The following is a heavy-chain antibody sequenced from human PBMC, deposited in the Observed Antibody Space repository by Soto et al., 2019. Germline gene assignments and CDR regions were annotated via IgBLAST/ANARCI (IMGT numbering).Heavy chain of an antibody. V-gene: IGHV4-31*03. J-gene: IGHJ6*02. CDR1: GGSISSGVYY. D-gene: IGHD6-13*01. CDR3: AREEGSSSWSTPYYYYGMDV. CDR2: IYYSGST. Sequence: SETLSLTCTVSGGSISSGVYYWSWIRHHPGKGLEWIGYIYYSGSTYYNPSLKSRVTISVDTSKNQFSLKLSSVTAADTAVYYCAREEGSSSWSTPYYYYGMDVWGQGTTVTVSS.